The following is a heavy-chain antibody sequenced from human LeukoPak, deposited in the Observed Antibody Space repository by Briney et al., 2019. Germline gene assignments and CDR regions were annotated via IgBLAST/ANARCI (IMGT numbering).Heavy chain of an antibody. Sequence: ASETLSLTCAVSGVSFSGYYWSWIRQPPGKGLEWIGEISHSGSTNYSPSLKSRVTISVDTSKNQFSLNLSSVTAADTAVYYCARAFVRATMVWYFDLWGRGTLVTVSS. V-gene: IGHV4-34*01. J-gene: IGHJ2*01. CDR3: ARAFVRATMVWYFDL. D-gene: IGHD5-12*01. CDR1: GVSFSGYY. CDR2: ISHSGST.